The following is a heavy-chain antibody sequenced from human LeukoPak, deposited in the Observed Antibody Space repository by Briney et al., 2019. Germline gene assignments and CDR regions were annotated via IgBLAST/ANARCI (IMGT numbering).Heavy chain of an antibody. CDR3: ARGGGNFDY. D-gene: IGHD2-15*01. J-gene: IGHJ4*02. Sequence: GGSLRLSCAASEFTFSSYTINWVRQAPGKGLEWVSSISSTSTYISYADSVKGRFTISRDNAKNSLYLQMNSLRAEDTAVYYCARGGGNFDYWGQGTPVTVSS. CDR2: ISSTSTYI. V-gene: IGHV3-21*01. CDR1: EFTFSSYT.